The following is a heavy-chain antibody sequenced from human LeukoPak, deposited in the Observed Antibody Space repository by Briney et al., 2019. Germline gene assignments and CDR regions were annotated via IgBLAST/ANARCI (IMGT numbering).Heavy chain of an antibody. J-gene: IGHJ4*02. Sequence: GSLRLSCAASGFTFSKYWMLWVRQAPGKGLESVSRINTDGTVTTYADSVKGRFTVSRDNADNTMFLQMNSVRDEDTAVYYCATKQWLAPPPDSWGQGTPVTVSS. V-gene: IGHV3-74*01. CDR3: ATKQWLAPPPDS. CDR2: INTDGTVT. D-gene: IGHD6-19*01. CDR1: GFTFSKYW.